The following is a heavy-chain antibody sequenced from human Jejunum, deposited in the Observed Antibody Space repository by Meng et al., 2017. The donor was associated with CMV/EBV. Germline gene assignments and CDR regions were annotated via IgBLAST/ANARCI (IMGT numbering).Heavy chain of an antibody. V-gene: IGHV4-59*01. D-gene: IGHD3-10*01. CDR2: VHHSGST. J-gene: IGHJ5*02. CDR1: ASITSYY. CDR3: ARDSYSHGSGSYNWFDL. Sequence: ASITSYYWSWNRQPPGKGLEWIRFVHHSGSTNYNPSIKSRLTMSVETSKNQFSLTLSSVTAADTAVYYCARDSYSHGSGSYNWFDLWGQGTLVTVSS.